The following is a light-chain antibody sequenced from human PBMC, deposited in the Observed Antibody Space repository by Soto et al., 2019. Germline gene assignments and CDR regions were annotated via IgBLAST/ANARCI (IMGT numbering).Light chain of an antibody. Sequence: QSVLTQPRSVSGSPGQSVTISCTGTSSDVGGYNYVSWYQQHPGKAPKLMIYDVSKRPSGVPDRFSGSKSGNTASLTISGLQAEDEADYYCYSYAGSYTWVFGGGTTVTVL. CDR3: YSYAGSYTWV. V-gene: IGLV2-11*01. CDR1: SSDVGGYNY. J-gene: IGLJ3*02. CDR2: DVS.